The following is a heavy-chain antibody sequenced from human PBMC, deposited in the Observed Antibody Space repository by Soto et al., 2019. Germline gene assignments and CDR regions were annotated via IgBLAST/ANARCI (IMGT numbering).Heavy chain of an antibody. CDR3: ARSQGSSTSLEIYYYYYYGMDV. J-gene: IGHJ6*02. CDR2: IIPISGTA. V-gene: IGHV1-69*01. CDR1: GGTFSSYA. Sequence: QVQLVQSGAEVKKPGSSVKVSCKASGGTFSSYAISWVRQAPGQGLEWMGGIIPISGTANYAQKFQGRVTIPADESTRTAYMELSSLTSEDTAVYYCARSQGSSTSLEIYYYYYYGMDVWGQGTTVTVSS. D-gene: IGHD2-2*01.